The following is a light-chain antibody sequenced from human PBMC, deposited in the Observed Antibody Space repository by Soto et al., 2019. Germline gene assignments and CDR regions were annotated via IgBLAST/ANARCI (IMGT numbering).Light chain of an antibody. V-gene: IGKV3-15*01. CDR3: QQYNNWPPLT. CDR1: QSVSSTY. J-gene: IGKJ4*01. Sequence: EIVLTQSPATLSLSPGERATLSCRASQSVSSTYLAWYQQKPGQAPRLLIYGASTRATGIPARFSGSGSGTEFTLTISSLQSEDFAVYYCQQYNNWPPLTFGGGTKVDIK. CDR2: GAS.